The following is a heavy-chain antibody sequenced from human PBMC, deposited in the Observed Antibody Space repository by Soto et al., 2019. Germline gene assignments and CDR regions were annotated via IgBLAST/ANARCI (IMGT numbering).Heavy chain of an antibody. J-gene: IGHJ4*02. Sequence: SETLSLTCTISGGSISPYYWNWIRQPPGKGLEWIGYIYYSGSTIYNPSLKSRVTISLDTSKNQFSLKLRSMTAADTAVYYCAREVAASPDYFDYWGQGALVTVSS. CDR2: IYYSGST. V-gene: IGHV4-59*01. D-gene: IGHD1-26*01. CDR3: AREVAASPDYFDY. CDR1: GGSISPYY.